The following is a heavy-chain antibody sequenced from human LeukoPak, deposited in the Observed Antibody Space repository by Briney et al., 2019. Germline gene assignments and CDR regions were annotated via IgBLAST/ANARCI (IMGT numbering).Heavy chain of an antibody. Sequence: GGSLKLSCAASGLTFSGSGIHWVRQASGKGLERLGRIGRQGDSDATRYAASLKGKFTISRVDSRNTAYLQMNSLKTEDTAVYYCAGDYNFLTGLNYWGQGTLVTVSS. V-gene: IGHV3-73*01. D-gene: IGHD3-9*01. J-gene: IGHJ4*02. CDR3: AGDYNFLTGLNY. CDR1: GLTFSGSG. CDR2: IGRQGDSDAT.